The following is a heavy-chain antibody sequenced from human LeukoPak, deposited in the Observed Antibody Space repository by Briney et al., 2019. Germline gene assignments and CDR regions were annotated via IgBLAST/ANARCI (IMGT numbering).Heavy chain of an antibody. Sequence: SETLSLTCTVSGGSISSGGYYWSWIRQPPGKGLEWIGYIYHSGSTYYNPSLKSRVTISVDRSKNQFPLKLSSVTAADTAVYYCARDQSIAARRGPHNWFDPWGQGTLVTVSS. CDR2: IYHSGST. V-gene: IGHV4-30-2*01. D-gene: IGHD6-6*01. CDR1: GGSISSGGYY. CDR3: ARDQSIAARRGPHNWFDP. J-gene: IGHJ5*02.